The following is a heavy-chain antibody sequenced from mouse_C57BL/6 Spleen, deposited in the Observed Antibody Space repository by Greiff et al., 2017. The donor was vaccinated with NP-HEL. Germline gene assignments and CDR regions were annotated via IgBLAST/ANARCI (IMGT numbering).Heavy chain of an antibody. D-gene: IGHD3-3*01. J-gene: IGHJ4*01. V-gene: IGHV1-42*01. CDR1: GYSFTGYY. CDR2: INPSTGGT. Sequence: VQLQQSGPELVKPGASVKISCKASGYSFTGYYMNWVKQSPEKSLEWIGEINPSTGGTTYNQKFKAKATLTVDKSSSTAYMQLKSLTSEVSAVYYCARWGDAYAMDYWGQGTSVTVSS. CDR3: ARWGDAYAMDY.